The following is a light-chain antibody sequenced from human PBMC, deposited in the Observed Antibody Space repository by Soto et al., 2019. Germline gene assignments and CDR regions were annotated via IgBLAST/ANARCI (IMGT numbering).Light chain of an antibody. CDR2: AAS. CDR3: QQSYSTPWT. Sequence: DIEMTQSPSSLSACVGDRVTITCGASQSISSYLNWYQQKPGKVPKLLIYAASTLQSGVPSRFSGSGSGTDFTLTISSLQPEDVATYYCQQSYSTPWTFGQGTKVDI. CDR1: QSISSY. V-gene: IGKV1-39*01. J-gene: IGKJ1*01.